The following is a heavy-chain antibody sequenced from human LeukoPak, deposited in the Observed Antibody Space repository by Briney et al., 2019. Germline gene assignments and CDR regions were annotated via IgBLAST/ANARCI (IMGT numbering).Heavy chain of an antibody. V-gene: IGHV4-4*02. Sequence: PSGTLSLTCAVSGGSISSSNWWSWVRQPPGKGLEWIGEIYHSGSTNYNPSLKSRVTISVDKSKNQFSLKLSSVTAADTAVYYCARGDWGSPDYYYMDVWGKGTTVTISS. CDR2: IYHSGST. CDR1: GGSISSSNW. J-gene: IGHJ6*03. D-gene: IGHD7-27*01. CDR3: ARGDWGSPDYYYMDV.